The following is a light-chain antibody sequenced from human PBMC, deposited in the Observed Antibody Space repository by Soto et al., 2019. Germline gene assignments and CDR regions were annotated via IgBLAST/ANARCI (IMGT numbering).Light chain of an antibody. V-gene: IGLV2-8*01. CDR2: EVN. Sequence: QSALTQPPSASGSPGQSVAISCTGTSSDVGGYNYVSWYQQHPGKAPKLMIYEVNKRPSGVPDRFSGSKSGNTASLTVSGLQAEDEADYYCSSYAGSSNVFGTGTKLIV. CDR3: SSYAGSSNV. CDR1: SSDVGGYNY. J-gene: IGLJ1*01.